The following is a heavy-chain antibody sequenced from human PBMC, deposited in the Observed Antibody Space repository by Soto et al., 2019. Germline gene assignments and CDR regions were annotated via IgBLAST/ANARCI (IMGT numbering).Heavy chain of an antibody. Sequence: GGSLRLSCAPSGFIFSTYSLTWVRPAPGKGREWVSYISGRSSAIYYADSVKGRFTISRDNAKNSLYLQMNILRDEDTAVYYCARCASGRYYNYYAMDVWGQGTTVTVSS. CDR1: GFIFSTYS. CDR2: ISGRSSAI. J-gene: IGHJ6*02. D-gene: IGHD2-15*01. V-gene: IGHV3-48*02. CDR3: ARCASGRYYNYYAMDV.